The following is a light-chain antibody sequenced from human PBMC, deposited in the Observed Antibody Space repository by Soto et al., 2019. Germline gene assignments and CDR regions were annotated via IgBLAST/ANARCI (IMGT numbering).Light chain of an antibody. Sequence: SVLTQPPSVSAAPGQKVTISCSGSSSNIGGNSVSWYQQLPGTAPKLLIYDDNKRPSGIPDRFSVSKPGTSATLGITGCQTGDEADYYCGSWDSSLSAYVFGTGTKVTVL. CDR1: SSNIGGNS. J-gene: IGLJ1*01. CDR2: DDN. V-gene: IGLV1-51*01. CDR3: GSWDSSLSAYV.